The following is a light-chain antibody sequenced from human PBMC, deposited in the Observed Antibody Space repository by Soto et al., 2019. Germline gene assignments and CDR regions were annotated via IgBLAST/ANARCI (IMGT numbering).Light chain of an antibody. CDR2: KAS. CDR1: QSISSW. CDR3: QQYSIYWT. V-gene: IGKV1-5*03. Sequence: DIQMTQSPSTLSASVGDRVTITCRASQSISSWLAWYQQKPGKAPKLLIYKASTSESGVPLRFSGSGSGTEFTLTISSLQPDDFAIYYCQQYSIYWTFGQGTKVEIK. J-gene: IGKJ1*01.